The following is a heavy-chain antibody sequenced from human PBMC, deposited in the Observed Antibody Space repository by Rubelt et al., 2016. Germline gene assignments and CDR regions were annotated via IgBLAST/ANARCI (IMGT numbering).Heavy chain of an antibody. CDR1: GGSISSSSYY. V-gene: IGHV4-39*07. CDR2: INHSGST. Sequence: QLQLQESGPGLVKPSETLSLTCTVSGGSISSSSYYWGWIRQPPGKGLEWIGEINHSGSTNYNPSLKRRVTISVDTSKNQFSRTLRSVTAADTAVYYCVREDYGCKSGDFDCWGQGALVTVSS. J-gene: IGHJ4*02. D-gene: IGHD4-23*01. CDR3: VREDYGCKSGDFDC.